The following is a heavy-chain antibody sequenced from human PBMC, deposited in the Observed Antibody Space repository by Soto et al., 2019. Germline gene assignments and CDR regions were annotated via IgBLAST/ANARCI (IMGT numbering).Heavy chain of an antibody. V-gene: IGHV4-30-4*01. Sequence: QVQLQESGPGLVKPSPTLSLTCTVSGGSISSGNYYWSWIRQPPGKGLAWIGFISYSGSTYYSTCLKSPVPISVDTSKSQFSLNLSFVTAADTSVYYCATMGTPATGLYFFAYWGQGSLVTVSS. D-gene: IGHD2-15*01. CDR3: ATMGTPATGLYFFAY. J-gene: IGHJ4*02. CDR2: ISYSGST. CDR1: GGSISSGNYY.